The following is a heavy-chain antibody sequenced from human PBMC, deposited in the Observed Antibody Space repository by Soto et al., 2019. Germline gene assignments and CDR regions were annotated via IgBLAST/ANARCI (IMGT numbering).Heavy chain of an antibody. V-gene: IGHV5-10-1*01. D-gene: IGHD1-26*01. CDR1: GYTFTTFC. CDR2: IDPRDSQT. CDR3: ARLFCSTDTCDSWFDP. J-gene: IGHJ5*02. Sequence: ESLKISCTGFGYTFTTFCISWVRQMPGKGLEWMGRIDPRDSQTNYSPSFQGHVTISVDKSISTAYLQWDSLKASDTAMYYCARLFCSTDTCDSWFDPWGQGTLVTVSS.